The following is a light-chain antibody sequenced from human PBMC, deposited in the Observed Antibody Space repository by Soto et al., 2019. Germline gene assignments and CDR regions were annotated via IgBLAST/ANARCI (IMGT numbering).Light chain of an antibody. CDR2: DTS. CDR1: QFLRAY. CDR3: NQRNT. J-gene: IGKJ1*01. V-gene: IGKV3-11*01. Sequence: VLTESPATLSLSPTEIATLSRRATQFLRAYLAWYRQKPGQPPRLLIYDTSNRAGGIPARFSGSRSGTDFTRTLTRLEPEDFAVYFCNQRNTFGQGTKVDIK.